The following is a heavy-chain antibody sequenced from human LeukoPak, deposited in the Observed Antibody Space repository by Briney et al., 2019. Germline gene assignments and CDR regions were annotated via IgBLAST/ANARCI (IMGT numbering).Heavy chain of an antibody. V-gene: IGHV4-34*01. J-gene: IGHJ5*02. CDR1: GGSFSGYY. Sequence: PSETLSLTCVVYGGSFSGYYWSWLRQPPGKGLEWIGEINHSGSTNYNPSLKSQVTISVDTSKNQFSLKLSSVTAADTAVYYCARVSGYYGSGSSPWGQGTLVTVSS. CDR2: INHSGST. CDR3: ARVSGYYGSGSSP. D-gene: IGHD3-10*01.